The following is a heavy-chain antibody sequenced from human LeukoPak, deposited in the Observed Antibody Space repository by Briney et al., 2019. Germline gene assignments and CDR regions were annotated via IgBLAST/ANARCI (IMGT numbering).Heavy chain of an antibody. V-gene: IGHV3-30*18. D-gene: IGHD2-8*01. CDR1: GFTFSNYV. Sequence: GPSLTLSCAASGFTFSNYVTHWVRQAPGKGLEWVAVTSTDENIKIYTDSVKGRFTIARDNSKNTLYVQINSLRAEDTAVYYCAKDGVPNRYFGRNYFDYWGQGTLGTVSS. CDR3: AKDGVPNRYFGRNYFDY. J-gene: IGHJ4*02. CDR2: TSTDENIK.